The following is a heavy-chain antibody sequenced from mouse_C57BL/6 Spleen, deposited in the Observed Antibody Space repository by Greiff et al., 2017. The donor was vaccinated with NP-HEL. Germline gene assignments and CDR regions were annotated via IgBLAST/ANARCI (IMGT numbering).Heavy chain of an antibody. CDR1: GYAFSSSW. CDR2: IYPGDGDT. D-gene: IGHD1-1*01. Sequence: QVQLKESGPELVKPGASVKISCKASGYAFSSSWMNWVKQRPGKGLEWIGRIYPGDGDTNYNGKFKGKATLTADKSSSTAYMQLSSLTSEDSAVYFCARSLYYGSSPWFAYWGQGTLVTVSA. CDR3: ARSLYYGSSPWFAY. V-gene: IGHV1-82*01. J-gene: IGHJ3*01.